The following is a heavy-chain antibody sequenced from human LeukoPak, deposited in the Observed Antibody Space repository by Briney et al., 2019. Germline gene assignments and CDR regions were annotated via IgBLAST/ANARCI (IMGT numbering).Heavy chain of an antibody. CDR3: ARDVLPRGFDP. J-gene: IGHJ5*02. D-gene: IGHD3-10*01. V-gene: IGHV1-69*04. Sequence: GASVKVSCKASGGTFSSYAISWVRQAPGQGLEWMGRIIPIFGIANYAQKFQGRVTITADKSTSTAYMELSSLRSEGTAVYYCARDVLPRGFDPWGQGTLVTVSS. CDR2: IIPIFGIA. CDR1: GGTFSSYA.